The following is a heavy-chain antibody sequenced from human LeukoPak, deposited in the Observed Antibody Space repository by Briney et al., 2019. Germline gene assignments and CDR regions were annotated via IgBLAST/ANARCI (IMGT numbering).Heavy chain of an antibody. CDR1: GFTFSSYA. D-gene: IGHD6-13*01. J-gene: IGHJ4*02. CDR3: AKYTREFDY. V-gene: IGHV3-23*01. Sequence: GGCLRLSCAASGFTFSSYAMCWVRQAPGKGVGWVSCISGSGASTYYADSVKGRFTIPRDNSKNTLYLQMNSLRAEDTAIYYCAKYTREFDYWGQGTLVTVSS. CDR2: ISGSGAST.